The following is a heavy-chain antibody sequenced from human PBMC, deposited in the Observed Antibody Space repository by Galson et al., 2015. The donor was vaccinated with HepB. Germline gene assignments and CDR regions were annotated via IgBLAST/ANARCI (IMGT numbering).Heavy chain of an antibody. CDR1: GYTFTSYY. J-gene: IGHJ6*02. V-gene: IGHV1-46*04. CDR3: ARDPAVRWLQSAKGQYYYYGMDV. D-gene: IGHD5-24*01. CDR2: INPSGGST. Sequence: SVKVSCKASGYTFTSYYMHWVRQAPGQGLEWMGIINPSGGSTSYAQKLQGRVTMTRDTSTSTVYMELSSLRSEDTAVYYCARDPAVRWLQSAKGQYYYYGMDVWGQGTTVTVSS.